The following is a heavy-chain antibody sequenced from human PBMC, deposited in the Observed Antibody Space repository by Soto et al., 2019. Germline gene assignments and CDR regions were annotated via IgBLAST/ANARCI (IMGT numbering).Heavy chain of an antibody. Sequence: QVQLQESGPGLVKPAETLSLTCTVSGGSITGYYWSWIRQPAGKGLEWIGRMSISGGTNYNPTLRSRVTMSVDVSKNQFSLRLTSVTAADTALYYCARGMTPPGAPAWYYFDSWGQGTLVTVSS. CDR3: ARGMTPPGAPAWYYFDS. CDR2: MSISGGT. CDR1: GGSITGYY. D-gene: IGHD3-16*01. J-gene: IGHJ4*02. V-gene: IGHV4-4*07.